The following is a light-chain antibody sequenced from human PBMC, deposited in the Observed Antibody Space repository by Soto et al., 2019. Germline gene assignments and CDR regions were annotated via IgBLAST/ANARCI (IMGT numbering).Light chain of an antibody. Sequence: QSALTQPPSASGSPGQSVTISCTGTSSDVGGYKYVSWYQQHPGKAPKLMIYEVSKRPSGVPDRFSGSKSGNTASLTVSGLQAEDEADYYCSSYVGGNNYVGFGGGTKLTVL. V-gene: IGLV2-8*01. CDR1: SSDVGGYKY. J-gene: IGLJ2*01. CDR3: SSYVGGNNYVG. CDR2: EVS.